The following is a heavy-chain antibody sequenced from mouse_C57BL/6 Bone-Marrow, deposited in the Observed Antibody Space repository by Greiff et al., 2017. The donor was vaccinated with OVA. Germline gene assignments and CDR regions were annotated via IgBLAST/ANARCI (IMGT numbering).Heavy chain of an antibody. V-gene: IGHV1-83*01. D-gene: IGHD2-4*01. J-gene: IGHJ3*01. CDR1: YTFTDYYM. Sequence: VQLKESGPELVKPGASVKMSCKASGYTFTDYYMHWVKQKPGKGLEWIGEIYPGSGNTYYNEKFKGKATLTADTSSSTAYMQLSSLTSEDSAVYFCAIYYDYDGFAYWGQGTLVTVSA. CDR3: IYYDYDGFAY. CDR2: YPGSGNTY.